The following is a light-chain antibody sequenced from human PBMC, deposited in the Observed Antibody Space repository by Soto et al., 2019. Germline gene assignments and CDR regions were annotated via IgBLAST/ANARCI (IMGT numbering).Light chain of an antibody. CDR3: QQYGSSNT. CDR2: GAS. J-gene: IGKJ5*01. CDR1: QSVRSN. Sequence: EIVMTQSPATLSASPGERATLSCRASQSVRSNLAWYQQKPGQAPRLLIYGASTRATGIPARFSGSGSGTDFTLTISRLEPEDFAVYYCQQYGSSNTFGQGTRLEIK. V-gene: IGKV3-15*01.